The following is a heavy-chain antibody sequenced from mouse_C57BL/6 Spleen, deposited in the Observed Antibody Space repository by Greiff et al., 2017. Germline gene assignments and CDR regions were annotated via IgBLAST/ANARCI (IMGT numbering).Heavy chain of an antibody. J-gene: IGHJ1*01. Sequence: QVQLQQPGAELVKPGASVKLSCKASGYTFTSYWMQWVKQRPGQGLEWIGEIDPSDSYTNYNQKFKGKATLTVDTSSSTAYMQLSRLTSEESAVYYCARNDGYYRYFDVWGSGTTVTVSS. CDR3: ARNDGYYRYFDV. CDR1: GYTFTSYW. V-gene: IGHV1-50*01. D-gene: IGHD2-3*01. CDR2: IDPSDSYT.